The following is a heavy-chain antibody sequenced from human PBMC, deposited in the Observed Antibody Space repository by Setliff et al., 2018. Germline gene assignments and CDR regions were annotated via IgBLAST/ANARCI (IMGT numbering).Heavy chain of an antibody. V-gene: IGHV4-34*01. CDR1: GGSFSGYF. J-gene: IGHJ4*02. CDR3: ARGADYHDTSGYSH. D-gene: IGHD3-22*01. CDR2: INDRGST. Sequence: PSETLSLTCAVYGGSFSGYFWSWIRQSPGRGLEWIGEINDRGSTHYNPSLKSRVTISVDTSKNQFSLKVNSVTAADTAVYYCARGADYHDTSGYSHWGQGTLVTVSS.